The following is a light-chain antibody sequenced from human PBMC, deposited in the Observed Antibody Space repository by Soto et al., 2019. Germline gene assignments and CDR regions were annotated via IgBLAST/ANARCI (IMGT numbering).Light chain of an antibody. CDR2: WAS. Sequence: DIVMTQSPDSLAVSLGERATINCKSGQSVLYSSNNKNYLAWYQQRPGQPPKLLISWASTRESGVPDRFSGSGSGTDFTLTISSLQAEDVAVYYCQQCYSTPQTFGQGTKLEIK. J-gene: IGKJ2*01. V-gene: IGKV4-1*01. CDR3: QQCYSTPQT. CDR1: QSVLYSSNNKNY.